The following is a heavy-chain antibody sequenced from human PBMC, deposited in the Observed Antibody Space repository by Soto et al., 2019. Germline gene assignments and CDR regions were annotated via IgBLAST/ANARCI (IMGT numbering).Heavy chain of an antibody. CDR2: IGGAGSNT. CDR1: GFTFSEYA. D-gene: IGHD6-19*01. CDR3: AKDQVAVAGSTFDY. J-gene: IGHJ4*01. Sequence: GGSLRLSCAASGFTFSEYAMTWVRQAPGKGLEWVSVIGGAGSNTYYADSVEGRFTISRDNSKKTVYLKMNSLRVEDTAVYFCAKDQVAVAGSTFDYWGHGTRVTVSS. V-gene: IGHV3-23*01.